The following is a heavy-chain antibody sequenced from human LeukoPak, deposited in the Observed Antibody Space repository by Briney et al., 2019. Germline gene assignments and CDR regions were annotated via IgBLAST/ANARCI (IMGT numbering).Heavy chain of an antibody. Sequence: SETLSLTRTVSGGTISSSSYYWGWIRQPPGKGLEWIGSIYYSGSTYYNPSLKSRVTISVDTSKNQFSLKLSSVTAADTAVYYCARQALDSSGYVPYYFDYWGQGTLVTVSS. CDR1: GGTISSSSYY. CDR3: ARQALDSSGYVPYYFDY. J-gene: IGHJ4*02. D-gene: IGHD3-22*01. V-gene: IGHV4-39*01. CDR2: IYYSGST.